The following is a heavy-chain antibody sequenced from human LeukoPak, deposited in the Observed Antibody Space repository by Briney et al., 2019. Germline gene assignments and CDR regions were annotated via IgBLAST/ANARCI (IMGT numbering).Heavy chain of an antibody. V-gene: IGHV5-51*01. CDR2: ICPGDSDT. D-gene: IGHD2-2*02. J-gene: IGHJ5*02. CDR1: GYSFTSYW. Sequence: GESLKISCKGSGYSFTSYWIGWVRQMPGKGLGWMGIICPGDSDTRYNPSFQGQVTISADKSISTAYLQWSSVKASDTAMYYCARQWYCSSTSCYMGDNWFDPWGQGTLVTVSS. CDR3: ARQWYCSSTSCYMGDNWFDP.